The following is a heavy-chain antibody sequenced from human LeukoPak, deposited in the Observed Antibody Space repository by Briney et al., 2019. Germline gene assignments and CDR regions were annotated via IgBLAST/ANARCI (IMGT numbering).Heavy chain of an antibody. Sequence: GASVKVSCTASGYPFTSYVISWVRQAPGQGLEWMGYISASNGHTDFAQKFQDRVTMTTDTSTTTAYMELRSLRPDDTAVYYCARDTGYSWYDTFADYWGQGTLVTVSS. CDR3: ARDTGYSWYDTFADY. J-gene: IGHJ4*02. CDR2: ISASNGHT. CDR1: GYPFTSYV. V-gene: IGHV1-18*01. D-gene: IGHD5-12*01.